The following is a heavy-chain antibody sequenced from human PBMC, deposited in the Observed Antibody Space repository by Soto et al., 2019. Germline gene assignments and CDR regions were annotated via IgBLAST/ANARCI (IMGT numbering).Heavy chain of an antibody. CDR1: GGSFSGYY. Sequence: QVQLQQWGAGLLKPSETLSLTCAVYGGSFSGYYWSWIRQPPGKGLEWIGEINHSGSTNYNPSLKSRVTISVDTSENQFSLKLSSVTAADTAVYYCARGPLRVTMVRGRGEFDPWGQGTLVTVSS. D-gene: IGHD3-10*01. CDR2: INHSGST. CDR3: ARGPLRVTMVRGRGEFDP. V-gene: IGHV4-34*01. J-gene: IGHJ5*02.